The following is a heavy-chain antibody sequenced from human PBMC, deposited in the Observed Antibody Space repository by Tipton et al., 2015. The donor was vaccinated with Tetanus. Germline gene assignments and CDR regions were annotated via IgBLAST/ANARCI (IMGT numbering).Heavy chain of an antibody. V-gene: IGHV3-33*01. CDR3: AREADCGGGSCFSGDFDT. Sequence: AASGFIFSSYGIHWVRQAPGKGPEWVAVSWYDGTDKYYADSVKGRFTISRDNSKNTLYLQMNSLRAGDAALYYCAREADCGGGSCFSGDFDTWGQGTQVTVSS. J-gene: IGHJ4*02. CDR2: SWYDGTDK. D-gene: IGHD2-15*01. CDR1: GFIFSSYG.